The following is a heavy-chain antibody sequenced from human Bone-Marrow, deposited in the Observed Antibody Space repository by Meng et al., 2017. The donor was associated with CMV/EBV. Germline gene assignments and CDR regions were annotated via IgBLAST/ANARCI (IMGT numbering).Heavy chain of an antibody. J-gene: IGHJ4*02. Sequence: TGYYMHWVRQAPGQGLEWMGWINPNSGGTNYAQKFQGRVTMTRDTSISTAYMELSRLRSDDTAVYYCARGGLYDFWSGYQAWYYFDYWGQGTLVTVSS. D-gene: IGHD3-3*01. CDR1: TGYY. CDR2: INPNSGGT. V-gene: IGHV1-2*02. CDR3: ARGGLYDFWSGYQAWYYFDY.